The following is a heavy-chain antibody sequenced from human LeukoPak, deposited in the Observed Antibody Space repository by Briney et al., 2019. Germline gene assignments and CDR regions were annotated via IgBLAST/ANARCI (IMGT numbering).Heavy chain of an antibody. CDR2: ISDSGGST. CDR1: GFTFSNHD. Sequence: GGSLRLSCAASGFTFSNHDMNWVRQAPGKGLEWVSAISDSGGSTYYADSVKGRFTISRDNSKNTLFLQMNSLRTEDTAVYYCAKGGFTYAYPIDYWGQGTLVTVSS. D-gene: IGHD5-18*01. J-gene: IGHJ4*02. V-gene: IGHV3-23*01. CDR3: AKGGFTYAYPIDY.